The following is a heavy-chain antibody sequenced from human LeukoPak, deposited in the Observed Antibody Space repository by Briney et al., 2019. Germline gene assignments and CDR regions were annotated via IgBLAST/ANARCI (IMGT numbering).Heavy chain of an antibody. CDR3: VRGSTSPRGYFDY. J-gene: IGHJ4*02. Sequence: ASVKVSCKASGYTFTGYYMHWVRQAPGQGLEWMGWINPNSGGTIYAQKFQGRVTMTRDTSTSTVYMELSSLRSEDTAVYYCVRGSTSPRGYFDYWGQGTLVTVSS. V-gene: IGHV1-2*02. D-gene: IGHD1-26*01. CDR2: INPNSGGT. CDR1: GYTFTGYY.